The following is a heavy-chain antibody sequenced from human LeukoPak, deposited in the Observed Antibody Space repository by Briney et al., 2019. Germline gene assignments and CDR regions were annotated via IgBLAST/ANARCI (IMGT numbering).Heavy chain of an antibody. D-gene: IGHD6-19*01. CDR1: GFTFSSYA. J-gene: IGHJ4*02. Sequence: GGSLRLSCAASGFTFSSYAMSWVRQAPGKGLEWGSAISGSGGSTYYADSVKGRFTISRDNSKNTLYLQMNSLRAEDKAVYYCAKDIAVAGPTAGDYWGQGTLVTVSS. V-gene: IGHV3-23*01. CDR3: AKDIAVAGPTAGDY. CDR2: ISGSGGST.